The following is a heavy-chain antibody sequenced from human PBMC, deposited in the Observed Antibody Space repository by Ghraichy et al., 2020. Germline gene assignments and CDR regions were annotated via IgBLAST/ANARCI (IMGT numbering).Heavy chain of an antibody. Sequence: GGSPRLSCAASGFTFSGYWMSWVRQAPGKGLEWVASIKQDGSEEHYVDSVKGRFTISRDNAKNSLSLQMNSLRAEDTAVYYCAKNIVAAGKYYYYYYGMDVWGQGTTVTVSS. V-gene: IGHV3-7*01. CDR2: IKQDGSEE. CDR1: GFTFSGYW. CDR3: AKNIVAAGKYYYYYYGMDV. J-gene: IGHJ6*02. D-gene: IGHD6-25*01.